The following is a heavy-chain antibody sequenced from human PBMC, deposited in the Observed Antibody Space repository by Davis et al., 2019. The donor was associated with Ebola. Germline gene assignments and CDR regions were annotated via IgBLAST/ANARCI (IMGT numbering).Heavy chain of an antibody. J-gene: IGHJ4*01. D-gene: IGHD2-2*01. CDR2: IHYSGTA. Sequence: PSETLSLTCTVSGDSMNNSLSYWGWIRQAPGKGLEWIGSIHYSGTAYRSPSLQSRGTISVDTSKNQFSLKLRYVTAADTGVYYCARHHVTSRLAIPRYFDIWGHGSLVTVFS. CDR3: ARHHVTSRLAIPRYFDI. V-gene: IGHV4-39*01. CDR1: GDSMNNSLSY.